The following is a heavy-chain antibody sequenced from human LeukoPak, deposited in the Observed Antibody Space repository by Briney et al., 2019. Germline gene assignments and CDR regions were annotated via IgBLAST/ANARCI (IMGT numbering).Heavy chain of an antibody. CDR1: GLTFSDFW. CDR3: ATGHSYGYDY. D-gene: IGHD5-18*01. J-gene: IGHJ4*02. CDR2: VKGDGRTT. V-gene: IGHV3-74*01. Sequence: GGSLRLSCAASGLTFSDFWMHWVRQPPGKGLVWVALVKGDGRTTIYADSVKGRFTISRDNAKNTLYLQMNGLRADDSGVCYCATGHSYGYDYWGQGVLVTVSS.